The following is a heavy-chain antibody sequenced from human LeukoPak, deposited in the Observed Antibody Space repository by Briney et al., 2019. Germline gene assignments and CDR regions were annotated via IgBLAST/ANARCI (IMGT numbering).Heavy chain of an antibody. J-gene: IGHJ4*02. D-gene: IGHD6-13*01. CDR2: ITTSGSTT. V-gene: IGHV3-48*03. CDR1: RFTFSSYE. CDR3: ARDSSSWYYFDY. Sequence: GGSLRLSCAASRFTFSSYEMNWVRQAPGKGLEWISYITTSGSTTYYADSVKGRFTISRDNAKNSLYLQMNSLRAEDTAVYYCARDSSSWYYFDYWGQGTLVTVSS.